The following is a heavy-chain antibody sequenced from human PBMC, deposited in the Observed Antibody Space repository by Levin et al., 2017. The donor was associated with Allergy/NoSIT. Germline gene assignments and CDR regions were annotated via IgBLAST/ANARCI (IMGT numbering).Heavy chain of an antibody. CDR1: GFTFSSYA. CDR3: AKSPYDYVWGNYRIPYDY. CDR2: ISGSGSRT. V-gene: IGHV3-23*01. Sequence: LSLTCAASGFTFSSYAASWVRQAPGKGLEWVSGISGSGSRTYYADSVKGRFTISRDHSKNTQYLQMNSLRAEDTAVYYCAKSPYDYVWGNYRIPYDYWGQGTLVTVSS. J-gene: IGHJ4*02. D-gene: IGHD3-16*02.